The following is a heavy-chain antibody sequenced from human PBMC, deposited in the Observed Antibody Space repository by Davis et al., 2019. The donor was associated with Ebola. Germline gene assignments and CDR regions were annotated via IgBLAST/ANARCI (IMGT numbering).Heavy chain of an antibody. D-gene: IGHD2-15*01. J-gene: IGHJ4*02. V-gene: IGHV3-23*01. Sequence: GGSLRLSCAASGFTFSSYAMTWVRQAHGKGLEWVSTISDSGVSTYYADSVKGRFTISRDNSKNTLYLQMNSLRAEDSAVYSCAKGLFLSRYCSGGRCSFPFDCWGQGILVAVSS. CDR1: GFTFSSYA. CDR3: AKGLFLSRYCSGGRCSFPFDC. CDR2: ISDSGVST.